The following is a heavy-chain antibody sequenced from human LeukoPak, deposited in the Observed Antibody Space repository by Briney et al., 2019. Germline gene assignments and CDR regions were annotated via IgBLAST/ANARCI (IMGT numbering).Heavy chain of an antibody. V-gene: IGHV4-59*10. CDR3: ARADGGYGVADY. D-gene: IGHD5-12*01. Sequence: SETLSLTCAVYGGSFSGYYWSWIRQPAGKGLEWIGRIYTSGSTNYNPSLKSRVTISVDTSKNQFSLKLSSVTAADTAVYYCARADGGYGVADYRGQGTLVTVSS. CDR2: IYTSGST. CDR1: GGSFSGYY. J-gene: IGHJ4*02.